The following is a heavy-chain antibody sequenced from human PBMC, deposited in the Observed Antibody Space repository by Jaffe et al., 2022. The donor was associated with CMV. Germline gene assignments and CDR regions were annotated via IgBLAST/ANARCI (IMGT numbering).Heavy chain of an antibody. CDR2: IKSKTDGGTT. J-gene: IGHJ6*02. D-gene: IGHD2-21*02. CDR1: GFTFSNAW. V-gene: IGHV3-15*01. CDR3: TTDNFPYCGGDCYYDLYGMDV. Sequence: EVQLVESGGGLVKPGGSLRLSCAASGFTFSNAWMSWVRQAPGKGLEWVGRIKSKTDGGTTDYAAPVKGRFTISRDDSKNTLYLQMNSLKTEDTAVYYCTTDNFPYCGGDCYYDLYGMDVWGQGTTVTVSS.